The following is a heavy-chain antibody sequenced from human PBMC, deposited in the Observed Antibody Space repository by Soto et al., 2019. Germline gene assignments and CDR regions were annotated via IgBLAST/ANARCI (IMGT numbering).Heavy chain of an antibody. CDR1: GFTFRDYY. D-gene: IGHD3-22*01. J-gene: IGHJ4*02. Sequence: GGSLRLSCAASGFTFRDYYMSWIRQAQGQGMGWVSYISSSGSTIYYADSVKGRFTISRDNAKNSLYLQMNSLRAEDTAVYYCARYYYYDSSGYDYWGQGTLVTVSS. CDR2: ISSSGSTI. V-gene: IGHV3-11*01. CDR3: ARYYYYDSSGYDY.